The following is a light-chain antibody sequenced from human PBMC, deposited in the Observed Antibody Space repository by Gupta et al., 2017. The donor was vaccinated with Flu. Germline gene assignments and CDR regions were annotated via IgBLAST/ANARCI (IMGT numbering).Light chain of an antibody. V-gene: IGLV2-8*01. J-gene: IGLJ3*02. CDR3: RAYAGSNKLV. Sequence: TSNDFGSNYDVSCYQQPRGKAPQLMIYEVSQRPSVVPDRFSCSKSGNTASLTVSGLQDEDDAYYYCRAYAGSNKLVFGGGTKLTVL. CDR2: EVS. CDR1: SNDFGSNYD.